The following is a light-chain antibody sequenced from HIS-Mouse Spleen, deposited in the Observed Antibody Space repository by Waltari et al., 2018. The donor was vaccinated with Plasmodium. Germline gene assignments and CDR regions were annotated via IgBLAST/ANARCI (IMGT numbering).Light chain of an antibody. Sequence: QSALTPPPSASGSPGQSVTISCTGPSSAVGGDNYVSCYQQHPGKAPKLMIYEVSKRPSGVPDRFSGSKSGNTASLTVAGLQAEDEADYYCSSYAGSNNLVFGGGTKLTVL. CDR3: SSYAGSNNLV. CDR2: EVS. CDR1: SSAVGGDNY. J-gene: IGLJ2*01. V-gene: IGLV2-8*01.